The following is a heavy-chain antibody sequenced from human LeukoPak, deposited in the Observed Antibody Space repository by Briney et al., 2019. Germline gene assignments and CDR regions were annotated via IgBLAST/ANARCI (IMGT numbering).Heavy chain of an antibody. J-gene: IGHJ5*02. V-gene: IGHV1-2*02. CDR1: GYTFTGYY. CDR3: ARDLITIFGVVRNWFDP. D-gene: IGHD3-3*01. CDR2: INPNSGGT. Sequence: ASVKVSCKASGYTFTGYYMHWVRQAPGQGLEWMGWINPNSGGTNYAQKFQGRVTMTRDTSISTAYMELSRLRSDDTAVYYCARDLITIFGVVRNWFDPWGQGTLVTVPS.